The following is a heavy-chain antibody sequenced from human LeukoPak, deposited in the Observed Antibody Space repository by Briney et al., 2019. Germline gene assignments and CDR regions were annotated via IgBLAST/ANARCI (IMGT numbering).Heavy chain of an antibody. CDR2: IYYSGST. CDR3: AGGRSGSYYIPNFDY. CDR1: GGSISSYC. Sequence: PSETLSLTCTVSGGSISSYCWSWIRQPPGKGLEWIGYIYYSGSTNYNTSLKSRVTISVDTSKNQFSLKLSSVTATDTAVYYCAGGRSGSYYIPNFDYWGQGTLVTVSS. J-gene: IGHJ4*02. D-gene: IGHD3-10*01. V-gene: IGHV4-59*01.